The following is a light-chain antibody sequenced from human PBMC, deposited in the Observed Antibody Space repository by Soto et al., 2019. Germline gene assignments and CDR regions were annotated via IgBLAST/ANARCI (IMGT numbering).Light chain of an antibody. J-gene: IGKJ1*01. V-gene: IGKV1-39*01. CDR3: QQSYTNPKT. CDR1: QRITTY. Sequence: IQMTQSPSSLSASVGDRVTITCRASQRITTYLNWYQQKPGKAPKLLIYAASNLQSGVPSRFSGYGSGTDFTLTISSLQPEDFATYYCQQSYTNPKTFGQGTKVDI. CDR2: AAS.